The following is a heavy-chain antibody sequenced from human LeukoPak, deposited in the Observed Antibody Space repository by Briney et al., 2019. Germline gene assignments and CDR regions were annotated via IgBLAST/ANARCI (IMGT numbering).Heavy chain of an antibody. J-gene: IGHJ4*02. CDR3: AREEDETAMGTFDY. D-gene: IGHD5-18*01. CDR1: GGTFSSYA. Sequence: ASVKVSCKASGGTFSSYAISWVRQAPGQGLEWMGWINTNTGNPTYAQGFTGRFVFSLDTSVSTACLQISSLKAEDTAVYYCAREEDETAMGTFDYWGQGTLVTVSS. V-gene: IGHV7-4-1*02. CDR2: INTNTGNP.